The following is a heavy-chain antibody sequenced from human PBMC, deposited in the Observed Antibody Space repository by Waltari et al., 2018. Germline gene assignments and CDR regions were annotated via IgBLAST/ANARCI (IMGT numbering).Heavy chain of an antibody. CDR3: ARVGVGATNWFDP. CDR1: GGSISSHY. CDR2: IYYSGST. J-gene: IGHJ5*02. Sequence: QVQLQESGPGLVKPSETLSLTCTVSGGSISSHYWSWIRQPPGKGLEWIGYIYYSGSTNYNPSLKSRVTISVDTSKNQFSRKLSSVTAADTAVYYCARVGVGATNWFDPWGQGTLVTVSS. V-gene: IGHV4-59*11. D-gene: IGHD1-26*01.